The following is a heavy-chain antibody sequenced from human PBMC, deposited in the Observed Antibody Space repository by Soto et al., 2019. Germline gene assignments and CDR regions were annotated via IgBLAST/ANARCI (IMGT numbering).Heavy chain of an antibody. V-gene: IGHV1-3*01. CDR3: ARGGSGNWPFEY. Sequence: ASVKVSCKASGYTLTNYAIHWVRQAPGQSLEWMGWINAGNGNTKYSQKFQGRVTIIRDTSASTAYMELSSLRSEDTALYYCARGGSGNWPFEYWGQGTRVTVSS. D-gene: IGHD1-1*01. J-gene: IGHJ4*02. CDR2: INAGNGNT. CDR1: GYTLTNYA.